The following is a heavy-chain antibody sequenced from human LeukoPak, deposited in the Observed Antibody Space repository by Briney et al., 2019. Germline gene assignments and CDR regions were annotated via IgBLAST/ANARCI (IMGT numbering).Heavy chain of an antibody. CDR3: ARSAHRFDYGDFYYYMDV. J-gene: IGHJ6*03. Sequence: GGSLRLSCAAPGFTFSSYWMSWVRQAPGKGLEWVANIKQDGSEKYYVDSVKGRFTISRDNAKNSLYLQMNSLRAEDTAVYYCARSAHRFDYGDFYYYMDVWGKGTTVTVSS. CDR1: GFTFSSYW. V-gene: IGHV3-7*01. D-gene: IGHD4-17*01. CDR2: IKQDGSEK.